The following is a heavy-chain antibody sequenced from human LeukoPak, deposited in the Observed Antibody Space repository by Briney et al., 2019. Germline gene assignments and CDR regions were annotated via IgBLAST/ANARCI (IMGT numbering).Heavy chain of an antibody. D-gene: IGHD1-26*01. V-gene: IGHV4-34*01. CDR1: GGSFSGYY. J-gene: IGHJ6*02. CDR2: INHSGST. Sequence: PSETLSLTCAVYGGSFSGYYWSWIRQPPGKGLEWIGEINHSGSTNYNPSLKSRVTISVDTSKNQFSLKLSSVTAADTAVYYCARNSGSYYLHSHYYGMDVWGQGTTVTVSS. CDR3: ARNSGSYYLHSHYYGMDV.